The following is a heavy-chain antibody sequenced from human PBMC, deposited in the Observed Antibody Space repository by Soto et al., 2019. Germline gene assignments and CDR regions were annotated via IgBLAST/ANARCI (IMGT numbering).Heavy chain of an antibody. D-gene: IGHD2-2*01. Sequence: GASLKISCQGSGYSFTSYWIGWVRQMPGKGLEWMGIIYPGDSDTRYSPSFQGQVTISADKSISTAYLQWSSLKASDTAMYYCARGGYCSSTSCTPYYYYGMDVWGQGTTVTVSS. J-gene: IGHJ6*02. CDR3: ARGGYCSSTSCTPYYYYGMDV. V-gene: IGHV5-51*01. CDR2: IYPGDSDT. CDR1: GYSFTSYW.